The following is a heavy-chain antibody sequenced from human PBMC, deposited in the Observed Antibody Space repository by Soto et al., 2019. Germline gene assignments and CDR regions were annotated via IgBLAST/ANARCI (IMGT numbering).Heavy chain of an antibody. D-gene: IGHD3-10*01. CDR3: ARHYYYGSGTSLFDD. J-gene: IGHJ4*02. CDR1: GGSISSYY. Sequence: SETLSLTCTVSGGSISSYYWSWIRQPPGKGLERIGYIYYSGSTNYNPYIKSRVTISVDTSKKQFSLKLSSVTAADTAVYYCARHYYYGSGTSLFDDWGQGTLVTVSS. V-gene: IGHV4-59*08. CDR2: IYYSGST.